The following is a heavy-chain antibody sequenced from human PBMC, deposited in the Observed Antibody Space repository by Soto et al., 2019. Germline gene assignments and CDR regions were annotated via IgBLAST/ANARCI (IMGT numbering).Heavy chain of an antibody. D-gene: IGHD2-15*01. J-gene: IGHJ6*03. Sequence: SETLSLTCTVSGGSISSSSYYWGWIRQPPGKGLEWIGSIYYSGSTYYNPSLKSRVTISVDTSKNQFSLKLSSVTAADTAVYYCARPNLGYCSGGSCPRYYYYMDVWGKGTTVTVSS. CDR2: IYYSGST. CDR3: ARPNLGYCSGGSCPRYYYYMDV. V-gene: IGHV4-39*01. CDR1: GGSISSSSYY.